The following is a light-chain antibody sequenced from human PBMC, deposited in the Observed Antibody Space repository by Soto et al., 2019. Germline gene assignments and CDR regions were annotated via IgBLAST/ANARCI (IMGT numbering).Light chain of an antibody. J-gene: IGKJ4*01. V-gene: IGKV1-9*01. CDR1: QALSNY. CDR2: SAS. Sequence: DIQLTQSPSVLSASVGDTVTITCRASQALSNYLAWYQQKPGKAPDLLTYSASTLQSGVPSRFSGGGSETEFSLTIRALQPEDFATYYCQQLSRYPLTFGGGTKVDIK. CDR3: QQLSRYPLT.